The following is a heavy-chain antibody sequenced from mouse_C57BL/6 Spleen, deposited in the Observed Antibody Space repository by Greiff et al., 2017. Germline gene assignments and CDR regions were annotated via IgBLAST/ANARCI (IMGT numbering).Heavy chain of an antibody. CDR2: ISNGGGST. CDR1: GFTFSDYY. D-gene: IGHD2-1*01. J-gene: IGHJ1*03. V-gene: IGHV5-12*01. CDR3: ARQEFYYGNSVFDV. Sequence: EVQLVESGGGLVQPGGSLKLSCAASGFTFSDYYLYWVRQTPEKRLEWVAYISNGGGSTYYPDTVKGRFTISRDNAKNTLYLQMSRLKSEDTAMYYCARQEFYYGNSVFDVWGTGTTVTVSS.